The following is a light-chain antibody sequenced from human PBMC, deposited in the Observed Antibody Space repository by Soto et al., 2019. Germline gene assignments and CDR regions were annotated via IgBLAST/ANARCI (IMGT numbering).Light chain of an antibody. CDR3: QQYGNSPIT. CDR2: GAS. CDR1: QSVTNNY. J-gene: IGKJ5*01. V-gene: IGKV3-20*01. Sequence: EIVFTQSPSTLSLSPGERATLSCRASQSVTNNYLAWYQQKPGQAPRLLIDGASSRATGVPDRFSGTGSGTDFTLTISRLEPEDFAVFYCQQYGNSPITFGQGTRLEIK.